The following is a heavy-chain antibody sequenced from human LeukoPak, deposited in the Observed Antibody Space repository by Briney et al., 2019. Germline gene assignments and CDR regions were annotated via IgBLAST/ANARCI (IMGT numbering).Heavy chain of an antibody. Sequence: GGSLRLSCAASGFTFSSYWMSWVRQAPGKGPEWVANIKVDGSEKYYADSVKGRFTISRDNAKNSLYLQMNSLRAEDTAVYHCARGIVGVPNWFDPWGQGTLVT. CDR2: IKVDGSEK. CDR1: GFTFSSYW. D-gene: IGHD1-26*01. J-gene: IGHJ5*02. CDR3: ARGIVGVPNWFDP. V-gene: IGHV3-7*03.